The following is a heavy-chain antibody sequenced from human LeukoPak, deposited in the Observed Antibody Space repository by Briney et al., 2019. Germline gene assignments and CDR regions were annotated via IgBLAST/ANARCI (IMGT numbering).Heavy chain of an antibody. V-gene: IGHV3-23*01. CDR2: ISGSGGST. CDR3: AKDSSPLQIAARPD. CDR1: GFTFSSCA. Sequence: PGGSLRLSCAASGFTFSSCAMSWVRQAPGKGLEWVSAISGSGGSTYYADSVKGRFTISRDNSKNTLYLQMNSLRAEDTAVYYCAKDSSPLQIAARPDWGQGTWSPSPQ. D-gene: IGHD6-6*01. J-gene: IGHJ4*02.